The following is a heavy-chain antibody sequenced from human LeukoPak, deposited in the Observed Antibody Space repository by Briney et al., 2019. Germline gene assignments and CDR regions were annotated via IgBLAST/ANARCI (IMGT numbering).Heavy chain of an antibody. Sequence: ASVKVSCKASGYTFTGYYMHWVRQAPGQGLEWMGWINPNSGGTNYAQKFQGRVAMTRDTSISTAYMELSRLRSDDTAVYYCARAYSYSNYYYYMDVWGKGTTVTISS. D-gene: IGHD5-18*01. CDR3: ARAYSYSNYYYYMDV. J-gene: IGHJ6*03. V-gene: IGHV1-2*02. CDR1: GYTFTGYY. CDR2: INPNSGGT.